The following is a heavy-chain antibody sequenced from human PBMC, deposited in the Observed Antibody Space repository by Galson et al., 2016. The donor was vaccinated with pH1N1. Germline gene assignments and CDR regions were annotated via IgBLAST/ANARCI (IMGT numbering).Heavy chain of an antibody. CDR3: ARGVIDYDFRSGYQDHAAFDI. D-gene: IGHD3-3*01. Sequence: CAISGDSVSSNSATWNWIRQSPSRGLEWLGRTYYRSKWYNDYAESVKSRIITSPDTSKNQLSLQLNSVTPADTAVYYCARGVIDYDFRSGYQDHAAFDIWGQGTMVIVSS. CDR2: TYYRSKWYN. J-gene: IGHJ3*02. V-gene: IGHV6-1*01. CDR1: GDSVSSNSAT.